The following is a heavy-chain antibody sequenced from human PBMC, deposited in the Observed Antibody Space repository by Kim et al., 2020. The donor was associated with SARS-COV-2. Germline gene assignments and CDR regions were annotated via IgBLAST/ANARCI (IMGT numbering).Heavy chain of an antibody. D-gene: IGHD3-22*01. CDR2: INHSGST. CDR3: ARETQGYDSSGYYDY. Sequence: SETLSLTCAVYGGSFSGYYWSWIRQPPGKGLEWIGEINHSGSTNYNPSLKSRVTISVDTSKNQFSLKLSSVTAADTAVYYCARETQGYDSSGYYDYWGQGTLVTVSS. CDR1: GGSFSGYY. J-gene: IGHJ4*02. V-gene: IGHV4-34*01.